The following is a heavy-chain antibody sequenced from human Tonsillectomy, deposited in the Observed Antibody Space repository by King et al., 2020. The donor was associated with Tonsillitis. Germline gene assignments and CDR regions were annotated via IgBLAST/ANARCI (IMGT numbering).Heavy chain of an antibody. CDR1: KDTFTRDF. D-gene: IGHD4-17*01. CDR2: INPTFGST. Sequence: VQLVESGAEVKKPGASVKVSCTTSKDTFTRDFLHWVRQGPGQGLEWMGMINPTFGSTNYAQKFQGRVTVTRDTSTSRVYLELTSLRSEDTAFYYCAREGEDGEYAACDLWGQGTRVAVSS. V-gene: IGHV1-46*01. CDR3: AREGEDGEYAACDL. J-gene: IGHJ3*01.